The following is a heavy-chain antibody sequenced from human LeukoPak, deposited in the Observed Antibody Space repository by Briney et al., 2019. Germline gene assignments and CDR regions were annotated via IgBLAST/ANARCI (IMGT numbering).Heavy chain of an antibody. J-gene: IGHJ4*02. Sequence: PSETLSLTCTVSGGSISSGNYYWSWIRQPAGKGLEWIGRIYPSGTTLGRIYASGTTHYNPSLKSRVTISLDTSKNQFSLRLSFVTAADTAQYFCARGLGTTNFDYWGQGTLVTVSS. CDR1: GGSISSGNYY. CDR2: IYASGTT. D-gene: IGHD1-7*01. CDR3: ARGLGTTNFDY. V-gene: IGHV4-61*02.